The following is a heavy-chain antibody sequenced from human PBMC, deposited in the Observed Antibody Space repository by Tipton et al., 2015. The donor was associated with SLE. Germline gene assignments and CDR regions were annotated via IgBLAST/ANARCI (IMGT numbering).Heavy chain of an antibody. CDR2: IKPDGSEE. J-gene: IGHJ3*01. V-gene: IGHV3-7*01. Sequence: GSLRLSCAASGFTFSNNWMTWVRQAPGKGLEWVAHIKPDGSEEFYVDSVRGRFIISRDNAKSSLSLQMNSLNAEDTAVYYCAREYQGSFYVNGAFDVWGQGTVVTVSS. D-gene: IGHD3-10*01. CDR1: GFTFSNNW. CDR3: AREYQGSFYVNGAFDV.